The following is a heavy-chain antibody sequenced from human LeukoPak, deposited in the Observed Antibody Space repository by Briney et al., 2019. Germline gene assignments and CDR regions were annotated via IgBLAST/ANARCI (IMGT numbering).Heavy chain of an antibody. CDR3: ARDLWCGADCYGTFDI. Sequence: QPGRSLRLSCAASGFIFSNYGMHWVRPAPGKGLEWVALTWYNESNKYYADSVKGRFTISRDNSKNTLYLQMNSLRAEDTAVYYCARDLWCGADCYGTFDIWGQGTMVSVSS. D-gene: IGHD2-21*02. CDR2: TWYNESNK. J-gene: IGHJ3*02. V-gene: IGHV3-33*01. CDR1: GFIFSNYG.